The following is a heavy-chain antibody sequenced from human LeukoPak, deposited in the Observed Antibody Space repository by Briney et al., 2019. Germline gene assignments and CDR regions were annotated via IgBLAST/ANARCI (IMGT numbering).Heavy chain of an antibody. J-gene: IGHJ6*02. V-gene: IGHV3-7*01. D-gene: IGHD1-26*01. CDR1: GFTFSTFS. CDR2: INQGGSEK. Sequence: GGSLRLSCVASGFTFSTFSMSWVRQAPGKGLEWVANINQGGSEKYYVDSVKGRFTISRDNAKNSLYLQMNSLRAEDTAVYFCARDRIVGTNCLGYGLDVWGQGTTVTVS. CDR3: ARDRIVGTNCLGYGLDV.